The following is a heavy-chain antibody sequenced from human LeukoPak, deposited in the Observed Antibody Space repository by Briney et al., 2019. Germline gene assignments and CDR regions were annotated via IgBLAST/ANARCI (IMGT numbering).Heavy chain of an antibody. D-gene: IGHD5-18*01. V-gene: IGHV4-34*01. CDR3: ARVDSTSLFHY. CDR1: GGSFSGYY. Sequence: SETLSLTCAVYGGSFSGYYWSWIRQPPGKGLEWIGEINHSGSTNYNPSLKSRVTISVDTSKNQFSLKLSSVTAADTAVYYCARVDSTSLFHYWGQGTLVTVSS. J-gene: IGHJ4*02. CDR2: INHSGST.